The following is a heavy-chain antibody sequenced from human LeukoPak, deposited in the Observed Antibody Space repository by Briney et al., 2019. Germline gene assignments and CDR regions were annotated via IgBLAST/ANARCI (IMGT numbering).Heavy chain of an antibody. CDR3: ARGFDYYDAEGYFDY. D-gene: IGHD3-22*01. CDR1: GYTFTSYG. J-gene: IGHJ4*02. V-gene: IGHV1-18*01. CDR2: ISAYNGNT. Sequence: ASVKVSCKASGYTFTSYGISWVRQAPGQGLEWMGWISAYNGNTNYAQKLQGRVTVTTDTSTSTAYMELRSLRSDDTAVYYCARGFDYYDAEGYFDYWGQGTLVTVSS.